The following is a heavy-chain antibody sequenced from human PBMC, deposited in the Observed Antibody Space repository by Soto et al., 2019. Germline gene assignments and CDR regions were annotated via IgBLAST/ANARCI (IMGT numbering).Heavy chain of an antibody. Sequence: SETLSLTCSVSGGSMSSYYWYWLRQPPGKGLECIGYIYYSGYTNYSPSLRSRVTMSVDTSKNHFSLKLSSVTAADTAVYYCARGDHFDSSGPFDPWGQGTLVTVSS. CDR1: GGSMSSYY. CDR3: ARGDHFDSSGPFDP. D-gene: IGHD3-22*01. CDR2: IYYSGYT. V-gene: IGHV4-59*01. J-gene: IGHJ5*02.